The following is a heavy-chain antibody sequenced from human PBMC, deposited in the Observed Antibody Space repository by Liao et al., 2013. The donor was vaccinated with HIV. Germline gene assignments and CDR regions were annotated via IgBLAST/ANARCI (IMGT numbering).Heavy chain of an antibody. J-gene: IGHJ3*02. V-gene: IGHV4-34*01. CDR1: GGSFSGYY. Sequence: QVQLQQWGAGLLKPSETLSLTCAVYGGSFSGYYWSWIRQPPGKGLEWIGEINHSGSPNYNPSLKSRVTISVDTSKNQFSLKLSSVTAADTAVYYCASSPITMIVDPDAFDIWGQGTMVTVSS. D-gene: IGHD3-22*01. CDR2: INHSGSP. CDR3: ASSPITMIVDPDAFDI.